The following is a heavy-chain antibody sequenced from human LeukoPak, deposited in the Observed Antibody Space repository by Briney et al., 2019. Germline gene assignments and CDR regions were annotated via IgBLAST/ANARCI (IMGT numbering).Heavy chain of an antibody. CDR2: ISYDGSNK. CDR3: AKDTAAYYKYFQH. V-gene: IGHV3-30*18. J-gene: IGHJ1*01. Sequence: GGSLRLSCAASGFTFSSYGMHWVRQAPGKGLEWVAVISYDGSNKYYADSVKGRFTISRDTSKNTLYLQMNSLRAEDTAVYYCAKDTAAYYKYFQHWGQGTLVTVSS. D-gene: IGHD3-10*01. CDR1: GFTFSSYG.